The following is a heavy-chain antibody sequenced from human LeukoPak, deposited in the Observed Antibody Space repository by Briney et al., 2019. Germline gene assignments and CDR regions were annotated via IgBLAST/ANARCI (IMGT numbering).Heavy chain of an antibody. Sequence: PSETLSLTCTVSGGSISSYYWSWIRQPPGKGLEWIGYIYYSGSTNYNPSLKSRVTISVDTSKNQFSLKLSSVTAADTAVYYCAGGYDFWSGYSLLFQHWGQGTLSPSPQ. CDR3: AGGYDFWSGYSLLFQH. CDR2: IYYSGST. CDR1: GGSISSYY. D-gene: IGHD3-3*01. V-gene: IGHV4-59*01. J-gene: IGHJ1*01.